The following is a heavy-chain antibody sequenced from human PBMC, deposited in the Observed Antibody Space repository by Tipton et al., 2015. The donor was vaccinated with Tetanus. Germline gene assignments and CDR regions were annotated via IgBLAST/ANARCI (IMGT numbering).Heavy chain of an antibody. D-gene: IGHD3-10*01. CDR3: ARNMVRGVNRVWDGMDV. CDR2: IYHSGST. J-gene: IGHJ6*02. CDR1: GGSISSGGYS. V-gene: IGHV4-30-2*01. Sequence: TLSLTCAVSGGSISSGGYSWSWIRQPPGKGLEWIGYIYHSGSTYYNPSLKSRVTISVDRSKNQFSLKLNSVTAADTAVYYCARNMVRGVNRVWDGMDVWGQGTTVTVSS.